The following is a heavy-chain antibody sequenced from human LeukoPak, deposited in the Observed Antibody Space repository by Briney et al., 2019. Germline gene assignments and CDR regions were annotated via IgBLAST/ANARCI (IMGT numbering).Heavy chain of an antibody. D-gene: IGHD2-2*03. Sequence: SETLSLTCTVSGGSISSYYWSWIRQPPGKGLEWIGYIYYSGSTNYNPSLKSRVTISVDTSKNQFSLKLSSVTAADTAVYYCARVDIVVVPAARYYYYYMDVGGKGTTVTVSS. V-gene: IGHV4-59*01. CDR2: IYYSGST. J-gene: IGHJ6*03. CDR1: GGSISSYY. CDR3: ARVDIVVVPAARYYYYYMDV.